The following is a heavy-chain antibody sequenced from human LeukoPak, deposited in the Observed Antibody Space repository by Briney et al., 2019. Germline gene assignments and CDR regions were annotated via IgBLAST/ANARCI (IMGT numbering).Heavy chain of an antibody. D-gene: IGHD5-18*01. J-gene: IGHJ4*02. V-gene: IGHV4-59*01. CDR3: ARGGFYSSQTNFDY. CDR1: GGSISSYY. CDR2: IYYSGST. Sequence: SETLSLTCTVSGGSISSYYWSWIRQPPGKGLEWIGYIYYSGSTNYNPSLKSRVTISVDASKNQFSLKLSSVTAADTAVYYCARGGFYSSQTNFDYWGQGTLVTVSS.